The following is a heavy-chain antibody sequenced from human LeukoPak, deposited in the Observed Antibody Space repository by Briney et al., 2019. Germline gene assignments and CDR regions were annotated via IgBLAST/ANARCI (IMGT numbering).Heavy chain of an antibody. Sequence: GRSLRLSCAASGFTFSSWGMHWVRQAPGKGLEWVAVIWYDGTNKYFADSVKGRFTISRDNSKNTLYLQMNSLRAEDTAVYYCAKDVTTGTLALDYWGQGTLVTVSS. V-gene: IGHV3-33*06. CDR1: GFTFSSWG. CDR2: IWYDGTNK. D-gene: IGHD1-1*01. CDR3: AKDVTTGTLALDY. J-gene: IGHJ4*02.